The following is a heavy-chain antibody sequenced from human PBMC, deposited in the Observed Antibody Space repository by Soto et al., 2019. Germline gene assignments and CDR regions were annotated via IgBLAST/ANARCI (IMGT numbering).Heavy chain of an antibody. CDR1: GDTFSGYP. CDR2: ILPVFGTT. J-gene: IGHJ4*02. CDR3: ARDGGFGELKY. V-gene: IGHV1-69*18. D-gene: IGHD3-10*01. Sequence: QVQWVPSGAELKKPGSSVKVSCKASGDTFSGYPINWVRQAPGEGLEWMGRILPVFGTTNDAQRFEGRVTFTADESTNTAYVEWRGLLSEDTAVYYCARDGGFGELKYWGPGTLVTVSS.